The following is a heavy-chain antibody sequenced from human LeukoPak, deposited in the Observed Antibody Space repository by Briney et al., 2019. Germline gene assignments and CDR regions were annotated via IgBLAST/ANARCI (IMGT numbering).Heavy chain of an antibody. Sequence: GGSLRLSCAASGFTFSSYGMHWVRQAPGKGLEWVAVIWYDGSNRYYADSVKGRFTISRDNSKNTLYLQMNSLRAEDTAVYYCARDLYYYDSSGSLDYWGQGTLVTVSS. CDR2: IWYDGSNR. J-gene: IGHJ4*02. CDR3: ARDLYYYDSSGSLDY. V-gene: IGHV3-33*01. D-gene: IGHD3-22*01. CDR1: GFTFSSYG.